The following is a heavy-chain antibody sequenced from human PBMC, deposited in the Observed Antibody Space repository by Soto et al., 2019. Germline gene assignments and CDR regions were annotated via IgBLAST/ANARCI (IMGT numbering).Heavy chain of an antibody. J-gene: IGHJ5*02. D-gene: IGHD6-19*01. Sequence: GESLKISCKGSGYSFTSYWIGWVRQMPGKGLEWMGIIYPDDSDTRYSPSFRGQVTISADKSISTAYLQWSSLKASDTAMYYCERNLDTSGCYDHWGQGTQVTVSS. V-gene: IGHV5-51*01. CDR1: GYSFTSYW. CDR3: ERNLDTSGCYDH. CDR2: IYPDDSDT.